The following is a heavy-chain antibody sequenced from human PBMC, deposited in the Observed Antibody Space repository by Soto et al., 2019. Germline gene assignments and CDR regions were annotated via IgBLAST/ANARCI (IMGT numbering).Heavy chain of an antibody. V-gene: IGHV3-7*01. CDR1: GFTFNSYS. D-gene: IGHD3-3*01. J-gene: IGHJ6*02. CDR2: IKQDGSEK. Sequence: PGGSLRLSCAASGFTFNSYSMNWVRQAPGKGLEWVANIKQDGSEKYYVDTVKGRFTISRDNAKNSLYLQMNSLRAEDTAVYYCARDRVLRFLEWLPYYGMDVWGQGTTVTVSS. CDR3: ARDRVLRFLEWLPYYGMDV.